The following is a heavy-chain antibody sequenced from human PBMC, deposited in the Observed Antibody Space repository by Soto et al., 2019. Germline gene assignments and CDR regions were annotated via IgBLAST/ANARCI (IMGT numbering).Heavy chain of an antibody. J-gene: IGHJ4*02. D-gene: IGHD5-12*01. CDR1: GYTFTGYY. CDR3: ARPARGYSSRFDY. Sequence: QVQLVQSGAEVKKPGASVKVSCKASGYTFTGYYMHWVRQAPGQGLEWMGWINPNSGGTNYAQKFQGRVTMTRDTAISTAYMELSRMRSDDTAVYYGARPARGYSSRFDYWGQGTLVTVSS. CDR2: INPNSGGT. V-gene: IGHV1-2*02.